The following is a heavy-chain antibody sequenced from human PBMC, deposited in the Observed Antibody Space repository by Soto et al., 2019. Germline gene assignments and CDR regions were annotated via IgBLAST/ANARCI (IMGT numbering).Heavy chain of an antibody. J-gene: IGHJ4*02. V-gene: IGHV1-69*01. CDR2: IIPIFGTA. D-gene: IGHD3-10*01. Sequence: QVQLVQSGAEVKKPGSSVKVSCKASGGTFSSYAISWVRQAPGQGLEWMGGIIPIFGTANYAQKFQGRVTITADESTSTAYMELSSLRSEDAAVYCCARPSGRGSGSYPFDYWGQGTLVTVSS. CDR1: GGTFSSYA. CDR3: ARPSGRGSGSYPFDY.